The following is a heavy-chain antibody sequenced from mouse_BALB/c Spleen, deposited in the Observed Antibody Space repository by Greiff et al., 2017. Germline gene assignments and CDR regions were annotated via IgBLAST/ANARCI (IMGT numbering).Heavy chain of an antibody. V-gene: IGHV1-81*01. CDR1: GYTFTDYV. D-gene: IGHD2-14*01. CDR3: ARRYDEDY. J-gene: IGHJ2*01. CDR2: IYPGSGST. Sequence: QVQLQQSGPELVKPGASVKMSCKASGYTFTDYVISWVKQRTGQGLEWIGEIYPGSGSTYYNEKFKGKATLTADKSSNTAYMQLSSLTSEDSAVYFCARRYDEDYWGQGTTLTVSS.